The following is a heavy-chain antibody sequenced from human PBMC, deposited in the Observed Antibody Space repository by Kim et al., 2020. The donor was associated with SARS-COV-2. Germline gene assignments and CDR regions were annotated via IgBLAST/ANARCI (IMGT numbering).Heavy chain of an antibody. CDR2: IYYSGST. V-gene: IGHV4-59*13. CDR3: ARDAGLWYYYYGMDV. CDR1: GGSISSYY. D-gene: IGHD2-21*01. J-gene: IGHJ6*02. Sequence: SETLSLTCTVSGGSISSYYWSWIRQPPGKGLEWIGYIYYSGSTNYNPSLKSRVTISVDTSKNQFSLKLSSVTAADTAVYYCARDAGLWYYYYGMDVWGQGTTVTVSS.